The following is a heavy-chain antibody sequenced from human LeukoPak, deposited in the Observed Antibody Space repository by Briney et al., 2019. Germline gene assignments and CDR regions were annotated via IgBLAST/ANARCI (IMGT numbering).Heavy chain of an antibody. Sequence: PGGSLRLSCAASGVTFSSYSMNWVRQAPGKGLEWVSSISSSSSYIYYADSVKGRFTISRDNAKNSLYLQMNSLRAEDTAVYYCARVRGYGCCFDYWGQGTLVTISS. CDR3: ARVRGYGCCFDY. D-gene: IGHD5-12*01. J-gene: IGHJ4*02. CDR1: GVTFSSYS. CDR2: ISSSSSYI. V-gene: IGHV3-21*01.